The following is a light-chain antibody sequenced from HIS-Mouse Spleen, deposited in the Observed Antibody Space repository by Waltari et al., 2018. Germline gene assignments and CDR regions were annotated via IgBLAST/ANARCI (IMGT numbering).Light chain of an antibody. CDR2: EGS. Sequence: QSALTQPASVSGSPGQSITISCTGPSSDVGSYNLVSWYQQHTGKAPKLMIYEGSKRPSGVSNRFSGSKSGNTASLTISGLQAEDEADYYCCSYAGSLYVFGTGTKVTVL. V-gene: IGLV2-23*01. J-gene: IGLJ1*01. CDR3: CSYAGSLYV. CDR1: SSDVGSYNL.